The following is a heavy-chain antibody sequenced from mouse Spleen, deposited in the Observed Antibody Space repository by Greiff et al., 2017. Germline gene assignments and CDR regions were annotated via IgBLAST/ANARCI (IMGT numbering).Heavy chain of an antibody. Sequence: QVQLQQSGPELVKPGASVKLSCKASGYTFTSYDINWVKQRPGQGLEWIGWIYPRDGSTKYNEKFKGKATLTVDTSSSTAYMELHSLTSEDSAVYFCARRGPYYGSSLFDYWGQGTTLTVSS. D-gene: IGHD1-1*01. CDR2: IYPRDGST. CDR1: GYTFTSYD. CDR3: ARRGPYYGSSLFDY. J-gene: IGHJ2*01. V-gene: IGHV1-85*01.